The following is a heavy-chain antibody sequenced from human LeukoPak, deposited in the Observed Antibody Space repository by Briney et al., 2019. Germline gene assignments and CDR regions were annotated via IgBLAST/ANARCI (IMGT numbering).Heavy chain of an antibody. Sequence: SGGSLRLSCAASGFTFSSYWMSWIRQPPGKGLEWIGEINHSGSTNYNPSLKSRVTISVDTSKNQFSLKLSSVAAADTAVYYCAAYYYDSSGYYEPNLFDYWGQGTLVTVSS. D-gene: IGHD3-22*01. J-gene: IGHJ4*02. CDR1: GFTFSSYW. V-gene: IGHV4-34*08. CDR3: AAYYYDSSGYYEPNLFDY. CDR2: INHSGST.